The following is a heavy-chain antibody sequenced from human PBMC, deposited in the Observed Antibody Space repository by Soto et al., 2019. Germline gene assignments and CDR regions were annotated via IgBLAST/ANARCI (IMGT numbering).Heavy chain of an antibody. D-gene: IGHD1-26*01. V-gene: IGHV3-30-3*01. J-gene: IGHJ4*02. Sequence: QVQLVEAGGGVVQPGRSLRLSCAASGFTFSSYAMHWVRQAPGKGLEWVAVISYDGSNKYYADSVKGRFTIPRDNSKNTLYLKKNSLRAEDTAVYYCAREPRERIGDGDDYWGQGTLVTVCS. CDR2: ISYDGSNK. CDR3: AREPRERIGDGDDY. CDR1: GFTFSSYA.